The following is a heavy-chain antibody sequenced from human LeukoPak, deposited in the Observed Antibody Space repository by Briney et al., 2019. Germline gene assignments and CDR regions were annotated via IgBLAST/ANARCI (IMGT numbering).Heavy chain of an antibody. J-gene: IGHJ4*02. Sequence: GGSLRLSCAVSGFTFSAYGMHWVRQAPGKGLEWVAVISYDGSYQAYADSVRGRFTVSRDSSKNTLYLQLNSLRPEDTGLYYCARERRRDGYNYKDYRGQGTQVSVSS. CDR2: ISYDGSYQ. CDR3: ARERRRDGYNYKDY. D-gene: IGHD5-24*01. CDR1: GFTFSAYG. V-gene: IGHV3-30*04.